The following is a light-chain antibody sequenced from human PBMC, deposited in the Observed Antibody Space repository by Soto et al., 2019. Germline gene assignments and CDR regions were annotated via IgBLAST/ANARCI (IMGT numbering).Light chain of an antibody. CDR3: CSLAGMFIHRV. Sequence: QSALTQPRSVSGSPGQSVAISCTGTSSDVGRYNYVSWYQQHPGKAPKLMIYDVNKRPSGVPDRFSGSKSGNTASLTISGLQAEDDADYFCCSLAGMFIHRVFGGGTKLTVL. V-gene: IGLV2-11*01. J-gene: IGLJ3*02. CDR2: DVN. CDR1: SSDVGRYNY.